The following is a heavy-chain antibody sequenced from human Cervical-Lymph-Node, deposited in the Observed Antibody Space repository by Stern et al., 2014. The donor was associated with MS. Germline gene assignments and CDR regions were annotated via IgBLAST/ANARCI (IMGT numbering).Heavy chain of an antibody. V-gene: IGHV3-30-3*01. CDR3: AREPYNYDGDGYLDH. CDR1: GFTFSSDS. Sequence: VHLVESGGGVVQPGRSLRLSCAASGFTFSSDSMYWVRQAPGKGLEWVAVILHDGSNEDYADSVKGRFPISRDNSKNTVYLQMNSLRAEDTAVYYCAREPYNYDGDGYLDHWGQGTLVTVSS. D-gene: IGHD3-22*01. CDR2: ILHDGSNE. J-gene: IGHJ4*02.